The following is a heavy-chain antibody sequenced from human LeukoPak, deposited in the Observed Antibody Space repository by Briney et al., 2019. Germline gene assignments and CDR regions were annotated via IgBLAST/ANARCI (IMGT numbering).Heavy chain of an antibody. J-gene: IGHJ4*02. V-gene: IGHV3-30*18. Sequence: GGSLRLSCAASAFTFSSYGMHWVRQAPGKGLEWVAVISYDGTNKYYADSVKGRFTISRDNSKNTLYLQMNSLRAEDTAVYYCAKAHLKERYCPFCYYFDYWGPGTLVTVSS. CDR3: AKAHLKERYCPFCYYFDY. CDR1: AFTFSSYG. D-gene: IGHD2-15*01. CDR2: ISYDGTNK.